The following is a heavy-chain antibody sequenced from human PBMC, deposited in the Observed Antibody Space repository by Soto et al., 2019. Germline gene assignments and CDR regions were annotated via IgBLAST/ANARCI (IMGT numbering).Heavy chain of an antibody. CDR1: GGSVSSGSYY. J-gene: IGHJ6*02. Sequence: SETLSLTCTVSGGSVSSGSYYWSWIRQPPGKGLEWIGYIYYSGSTNYNPSLKSRVTISVDTSKNQFSRKLSSVTAADTAVYYCARDHREYCSSTSCHYHYGMDVWGQGTTVTVSS. CDR2: IYYSGST. D-gene: IGHD2-2*01. CDR3: ARDHREYCSSTSCHYHYGMDV. V-gene: IGHV4-61*01.